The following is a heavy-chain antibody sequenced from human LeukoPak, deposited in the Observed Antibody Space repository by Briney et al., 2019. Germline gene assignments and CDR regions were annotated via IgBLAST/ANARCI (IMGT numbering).Heavy chain of an antibody. CDR1: GGTFSGYY. V-gene: IGHV4-34*01. CDR3: ARGGGRVVVIGYYYMDV. J-gene: IGHJ6*03. CDR2: INHSGST. D-gene: IGHD3-22*01. Sequence: SETLSLTCAVYGGTFSGYYWSWIRQPPGKGLEWIGEINHSGSTNYNPSLKSRVTISVDTSKNQFSLKLSSVTAADTAVYYCARGGGRVVVIGYYYMDVWGKGTTVTVSS.